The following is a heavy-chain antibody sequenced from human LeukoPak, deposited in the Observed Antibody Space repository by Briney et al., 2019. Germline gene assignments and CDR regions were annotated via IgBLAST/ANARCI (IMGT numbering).Heavy chain of an antibody. CDR3: ARDQAGVVAATPPYYYYGMDV. Sequence: PGGSLRLSCAASGFTFSDYYMSWIRQAPGEGLEWVSYISSSGSTIYYADSVKGRFTISRDNAKNSLYLQMNSLRAEDTAVYYCARDQAGVVAATPPYYYYGMDVWGKGTTVTVSS. CDR1: GFTFSDYY. CDR2: ISSSGSTI. D-gene: IGHD2-15*01. V-gene: IGHV3-11*01. J-gene: IGHJ6*04.